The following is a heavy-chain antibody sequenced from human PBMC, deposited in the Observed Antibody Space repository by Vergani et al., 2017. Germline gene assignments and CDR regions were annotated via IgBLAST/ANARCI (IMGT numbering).Heavy chain of an antibody. CDR2: ISGSGGST. CDR3: ARARIAAAGMLRYFDY. D-gene: IGHD6-13*01. V-gene: IGHV3-23*01. CDR1: GFTFSSYA. Sequence: EVQLLESGGGLVQPGGSLRLSCAASGFTFSSYAMSWVRQAPGKGLEWVSAISGSGGSTYYADSVKCRFTISRDNSKNTLYLQMNSLRAEDTAVYYCARARIAAAGMLRYFDYWGQGTLVTVSS. J-gene: IGHJ4*02.